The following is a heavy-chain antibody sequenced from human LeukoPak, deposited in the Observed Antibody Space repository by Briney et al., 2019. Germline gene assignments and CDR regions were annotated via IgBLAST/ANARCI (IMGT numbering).Heavy chain of an antibody. CDR1: GFTFSSYG. J-gene: IGHJ4*02. CDR3: ARGSYYYGSGSYFSGY. D-gene: IGHD3-10*01. V-gene: IGHV3-33*01. Sequence: GGSLRLSCAASGFTFSSYGMHWVRQAPGKGLEWVAVMWYDGSNKYYADSVKGRFTISRDNSKNTLYLQMNSLRAEDTAVYYCARGSYYYGSGSYFSGYWGQGTLVTVSS. CDR2: MWYDGSNK.